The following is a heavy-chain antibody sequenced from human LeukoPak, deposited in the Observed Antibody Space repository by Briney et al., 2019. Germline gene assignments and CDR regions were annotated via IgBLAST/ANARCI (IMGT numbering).Heavy chain of an antibody. CDR2: IYTSGST. CDR1: GGSISSGSYY. CDR3: ARDRGSDYDFWSGRPKGWFDP. J-gene: IGHJ5*02. D-gene: IGHD3-3*01. Sequence: SQTLSLTCTVSGGSISSGSYYWSWIRQPAGKGLEWIGRIYTSGSTNYSPSLKSRVTISVDTSKNQFSLKLSSVTAADTAVYYCARDRGSDYDFWSGRPKGWFDPWGQGTLVTVSS. V-gene: IGHV4-61*02.